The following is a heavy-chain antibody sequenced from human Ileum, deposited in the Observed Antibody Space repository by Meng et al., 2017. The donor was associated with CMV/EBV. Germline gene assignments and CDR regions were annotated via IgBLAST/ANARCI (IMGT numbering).Heavy chain of an antibody. D-gene: IGHD2-2*01. J-gene: IGHJ4*02. V-gene: IGHV3-74*03. CDR3: AAWAHILAVAPTGDDY. CDR1: GFTFRSYW. CDR2: ISPDGSSA. Sequence: GGSLRLSCAASGFTFRSYWKDWVRQAPGKGLVWVSRISPDGSSAAYADSVRGRFTISRDNAKNTLYLQMNSLRVEDTAVYYCAAWAHILAVAPTGDDYWGQGTLVTVSS.